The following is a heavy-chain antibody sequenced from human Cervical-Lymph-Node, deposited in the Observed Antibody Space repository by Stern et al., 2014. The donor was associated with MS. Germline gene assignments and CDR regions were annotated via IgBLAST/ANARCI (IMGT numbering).Heavy chain of an antibody. D-gene: IGHD3-22*01. V-gene: IGHV1-69*01. CDR2: IIPILGPA. CDR1: GGTFSRNA. J-gene: IGHJ4*02. Sequence: VQLLQPGAEVKMTGSSVKVSCKASGGTFSRNAINWVRQAPGQGLEWMGGIIPILGPAKYAQKFQGRVTITADDSTSTAYMELASLTSEDTAVYYCARDSSGFPYHFDFWGQGTLVTVSS. CDR3: ARDSSGFPYHFDF.